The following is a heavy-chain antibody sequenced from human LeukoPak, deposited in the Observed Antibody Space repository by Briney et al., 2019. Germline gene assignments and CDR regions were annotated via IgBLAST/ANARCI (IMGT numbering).Heavy chain of an antibody. CDR1: GYSISSGYY. CDR2: IYHSGST. CDR3: ARTHGSSSLYYYYGMDV. D-gene: IGHD6-13*01. Sequence: SETLSLTCTVSGYSISSGYYWGWIRQPPGKGLEWIGSIYHSGSTYYNPSLKSRVTISVDMSKNQFSLKLSSVTAADTAVYYCARTHGSSSLYYYYGMDVWGQGTTVTVSS. J-gene: IGHJ6*02. V-gene: IGHV4-38-2*02.